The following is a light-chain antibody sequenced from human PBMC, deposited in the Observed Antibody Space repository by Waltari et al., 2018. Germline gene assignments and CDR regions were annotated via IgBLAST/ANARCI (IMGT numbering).Light chain of an antibody. CDR2: GAS. J-gene: IGKJ1*01. CDR1: QSIIRY. V-gene: IGKV3-20*01. Sequence: IMLTQSPGTLSLSPGERATLSGMASQSIIRYLAWYQQKPGQAPRLLIYGASTRATGIPDRFSGSGSGTDFSLTISGLEPEDSAVYYCQHHFRLPATFGQGTKVEIK. CDR3: QHHFRLPAT.